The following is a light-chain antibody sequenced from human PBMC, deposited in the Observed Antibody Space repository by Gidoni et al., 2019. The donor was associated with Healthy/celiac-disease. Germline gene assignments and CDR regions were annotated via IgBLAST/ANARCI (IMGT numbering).Light chain of an antibody. V-gene: IGLV2-14*01. Sequence: QFALTQHASGSWSLGKPITFSCTGTSSDVGCYNYVSWYQQHPGKAPKLMIYEVSNRPSGVSNRVSGSKSGNTASLTISGLQAEDEADYYCSSYSSSSTSVFGTGTKVTVL. CDR1: SSDVGCYNY. J-gene: IGLJ1*01. CDR2: EVS. CDR3: SSYSSSSTSV.